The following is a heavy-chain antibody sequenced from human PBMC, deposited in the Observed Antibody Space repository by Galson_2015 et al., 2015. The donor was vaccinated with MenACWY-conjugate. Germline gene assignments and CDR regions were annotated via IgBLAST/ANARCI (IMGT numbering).Heavy chain of an antibody. CDR3: AKTRGASFYFDS. D-gene: IGHD1-26*01. CDR1: GFIFNTYW. J-gene: IGHJ4*02. V-gene: IGHV3-74*01. CDR2: INPGGSST. Sequence: SLRLSCAASGFIFNTYWMHWVRPAPGKWLVWVSRINPGGSSTTYADSVKDRFTISRDNAKHTLYLQMNSLRPEDTAVFHCAKTRGASFYFDSWGQGTLVTVSS.